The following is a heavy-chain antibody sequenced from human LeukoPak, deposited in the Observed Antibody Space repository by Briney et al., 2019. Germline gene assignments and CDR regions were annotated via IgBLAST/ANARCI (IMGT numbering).Heavy chain of an antibody. CDR2: INHSGST. V-gene: IGHV4-34*01. D-gene: IGHD3-22*01. Sequence: SETLSLTCAVDGGSFSGYYWSWIRQPPGKGLEWIGEINHSGSTNYNPSLKSRVTMSVDTSKNQFSLKLSSVTAADTAVYYCARGGVSGYYLHAFDIWGQGTMVTVSS. CDR1: GGSFSGYY. CDR3: ARGGVSGYYLHAFDI. J-gene: IGHJ3*02.